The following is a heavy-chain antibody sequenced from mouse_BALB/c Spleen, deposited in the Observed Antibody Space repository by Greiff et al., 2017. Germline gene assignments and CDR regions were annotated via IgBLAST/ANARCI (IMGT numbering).Heavy chain of an antibody. Sequence: VQLQQSGAELVKPGASVKLSCKASGYTFTSYYMYWVKQRPGQGLEWIGGINPSNGGTNFNEKFKSKATLTVDKSSSTAYMQLSSLTSEDSAVYYCTRGITTATAWFAYWGQGTLVTVSA. J-gene: IGHJ3*01. CDR1: GYTFTSYY. CDR3: TRGITTATAWFAY. CDR2: INPSNGGT. D-gene: IGHD1-2*01. V-gene: IGHV1S81*02.